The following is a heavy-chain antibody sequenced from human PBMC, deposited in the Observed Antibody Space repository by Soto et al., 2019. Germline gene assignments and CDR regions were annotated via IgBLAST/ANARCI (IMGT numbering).Heavy chain of an antibody. Sequence: QVQLVQSGAEVKKPGASVKVSCKASGYTFTSYAMHWVRQAPGQRLEWMGWINAGNGNTKYSQKFQGRVTITRDTSASTAYMELSSLRSEDTAVYYCANALALYYFDYWGQGTLVTVSS. J-gene: IGHJ4*02. CDR3: ANALALYYFDY. V-gene: IGHV1-3*01. CDR1: GYTFTSYA. CDR2: INAGNGNT.